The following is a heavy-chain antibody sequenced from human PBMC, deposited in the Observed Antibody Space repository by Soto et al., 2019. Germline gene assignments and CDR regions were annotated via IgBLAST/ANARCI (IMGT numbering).Heavy chain of an antibody. D-gene: IGHD2-21*02. Sequence: KPGGSLRLSCAASGFTFSNAWMSWVRQAPGKGLEWVGRIKSKTDGGTTDYAAPVKGRFTISRDDSKNTLYLQMNSLKTEDTAVYYCTTDPSERGDPYYYYGMDVWGQGTTVTVSS. J-gene: IGHJ6*02. CDR2: IKSKTDGGTT. CDR1: GFTFSNAW. V-gene: IGHV3-15*01. CDR3: TTDPSERGDPYYYYGMDV.